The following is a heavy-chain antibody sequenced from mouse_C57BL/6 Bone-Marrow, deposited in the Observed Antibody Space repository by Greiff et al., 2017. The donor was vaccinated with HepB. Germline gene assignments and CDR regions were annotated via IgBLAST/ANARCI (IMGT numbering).Heavy chain of an antibody. V-gene: IGHV1-53*01. D-gene: IGHD2-3*01. CDR2: INPSNGGT. CDR1: GYTFTSYW. Sequence: ASGYTFTSYWMHWVKQRPGQGLEWIGNINPSNGGTNYNEKFKSKATLTVDKSSSTAYMQLSSLTSEDSAVYYCARSGDGYYYAMHYWGQGTSVTVSS. J-gene: IGHJ4*01. CDR3: ARSGDGYYYAMHY.